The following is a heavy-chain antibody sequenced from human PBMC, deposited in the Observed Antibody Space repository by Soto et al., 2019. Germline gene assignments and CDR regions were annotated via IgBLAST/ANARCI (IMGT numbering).Heavy chain of an antibody. J-gene: IGHJ4*02. CDR3: ARQNPYSTGSYYFDF. D-gene: IGHD6-19*01. Sequence: QVQLQESGPGLVKPSQTLSLTCTGSGGSISSGGYYWSWIRQHPGEGLEWIGYIYYNGSPYYNPSLRSRVTISIDPSKNQFCLELRSVTAADTAVYFCARQNPYSTGSYYFDFWGPGTLVTVSS. V-gene: IGHV4-31*03. CDR2: IYYNGSP. CDR1: GGSISSGGYY.